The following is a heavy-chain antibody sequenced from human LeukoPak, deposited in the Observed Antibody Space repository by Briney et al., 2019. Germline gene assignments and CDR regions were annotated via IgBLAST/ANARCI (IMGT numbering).Heavy chain of an antibody. Sequence: PSETLSLTCTVSGGSISSSSYYWGWIRQPPGKGLEWIESGYYSGSTYYNPSLKSRVTRSVDTSKNQFSLKLSSVTAADTAMYYCARSIAAADVFDIWGQGTMVIVSS. J-gene: IGHJ3*02. CDR2: GYYSGST. D-gene: IGHD6-13*01. V-gene: IGHV4-39*07. CDR3: ARSIAAADVFDI. CDR1: GGSISSSSYY.